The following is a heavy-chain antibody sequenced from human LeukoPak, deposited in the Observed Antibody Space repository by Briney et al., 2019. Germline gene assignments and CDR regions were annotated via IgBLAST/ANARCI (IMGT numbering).Heavy chain of an antibody. CDR3: ARGYGTRGGDGSVGFDY. Sequence: PGGSLRLSCAASGFTFNTYSMSWVRQAPGKGLEWVSIISRASESIFYADSVKGRFTISRDNAKNSLYLQMNGLRAEDTAVYYCARGYGTRGGDGSVGFDYWGQGILVTVSS. V-gene: IGHV3-21*01. CDR2: ISRASESI. CDR1: GFTFNTYS. J-gene: IGHJ4*02. D-gene: IGHD3-16*01.